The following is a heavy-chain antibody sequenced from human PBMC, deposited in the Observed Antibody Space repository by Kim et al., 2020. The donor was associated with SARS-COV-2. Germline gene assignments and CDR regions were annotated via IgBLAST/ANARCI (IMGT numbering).Heavy chain of an antibody. CDR3: ARPVDTAMETLDY. D-gene: IGHD5-18*01. J-gene: IGHJ4*02. Sequence: GESLKISCKGSGYSFTSYWIGWVRQMPGKGLEWMGIIYTGDSDTRYSPSFQGQVTISADKSISTAYLQWSSLKASDTAMYYCARPVDTAMETLDYWGQGTLVTVSS. CDR1: GYSFTSYW. CDR2: IYTGDSDT. V-gene: IGHV5-51*01.